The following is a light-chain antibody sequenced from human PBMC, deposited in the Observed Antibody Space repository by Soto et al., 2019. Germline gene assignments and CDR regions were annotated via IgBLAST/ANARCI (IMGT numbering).Light chain of an antibody. CDR1: QSVNSWY. V-gene: IGKV3-20*01. Sequence: EIVLTQSPGTLSLSPGEKATLSCRASQSVNSWYLAWYQQKPGQAPRLLIYDASSRATGIPDRFSGSGSGTDFTLTISRLEPEDFAVYYCQQYNYAPTTFGPGTNVDIK. J-gene: IGKJ1*01. CDR2: DAS. CDR3: QQYNYAPTT.